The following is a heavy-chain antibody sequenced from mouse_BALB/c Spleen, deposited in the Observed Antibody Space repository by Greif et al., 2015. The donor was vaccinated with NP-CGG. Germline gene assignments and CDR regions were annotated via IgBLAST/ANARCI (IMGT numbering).Heavy chain of an antibody. CDR3: ARLGHHDGYYEAY. Sequence: QVQLQQSGAELVKPGASVKLSCKASGYTFTGYWMHWVKQRPGQGLEWIGEINPSNGRTNYNEKFKSKATLTVDKSSSTAYMQLSSLTSEDSAVYYCARLGHHDGYYEAYWGQGTLVTVSA. D-gene: IGHD2-3*01. J-gene: IGHJ3*01. CDR2: INPSNGRT. V-gene: IGHV1S81*02. CDR1: GYTFTGYW.